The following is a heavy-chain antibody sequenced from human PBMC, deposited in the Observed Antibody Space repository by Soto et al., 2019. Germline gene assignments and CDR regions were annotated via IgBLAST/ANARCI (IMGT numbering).Heavy chain of an antibody. CDR2: IYYSGST. CDR3: ARQGSSGYYQTASLFVDY. Sequence: PSETLSLTCTVSGGSISSSSYYWGWIRQPPGKGLEWIGSIYYSGSTYYNPSLKSRVTISVDTSKNQFSLKLSSVTAADTAVYYCARQGSSGYYQTASLFVDYWCQGTLVTVSS. CDR1: GGSISSSSYY. J-gene: IGHJ4*01. D-gene: IGHD3-22*01. V-gene: IGHV4-39*01.